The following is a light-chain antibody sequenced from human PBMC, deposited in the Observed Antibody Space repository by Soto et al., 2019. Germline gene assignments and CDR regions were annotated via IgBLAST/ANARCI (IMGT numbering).Light chain of an antibody. J-gene: IGKJ2*01. CDR1: PGISNY. Sequence: DIQMTQSPSAMSASVGDRVTITCRASPGISNYLAWFQQKPGKVPKRLIYGASSLQSGVPSRFSGSGSGTEFTLTISSLQPEDFAPYFCLQHNSYPYTFGQGTKLEIK. CDR3: LQHNSYPYT. CDR2: GAS. V-gene: IGKV1-17*03.